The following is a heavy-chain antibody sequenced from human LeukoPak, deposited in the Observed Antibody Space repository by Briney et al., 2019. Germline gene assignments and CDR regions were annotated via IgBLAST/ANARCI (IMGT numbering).Heavy chain of an antibody. V-gene: IGHV4-4*07. D-gene: IGHD4-17*01. CDR2: IYTSGST. CDR3: ARDIPYGDDRDAFDI. CDR1: GGSISSYY. J-gene: IGHJ3*02. Sequence: PSETLSLTCTVSGGSISSYYWSWIRQPAGKGLEWIGRIYTSGSTNYNPSLKSRVTMSVDTSKNQFSLKLSSVTAADTAVYYCARDIPYGDDRDAFDIWGQGTMVTVSS.